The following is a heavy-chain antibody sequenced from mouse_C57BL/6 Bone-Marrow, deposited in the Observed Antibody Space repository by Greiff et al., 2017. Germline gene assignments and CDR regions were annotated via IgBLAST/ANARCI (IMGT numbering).Heavy chain of an antibody. V-gene: IGHV1-19*01. CDR2: INPYNGGT. CDR1: GYTFTDYY. D-gene: IGHD1-1*01. CDR3: APIYYYGSSYRRYYAMDY. J-gene: IGHJ4*01. Sequence: VQLQQSGPVLVKPGASVKMSCKASGYTFTDYYMNWVKQSHGKSLEWIGVINPYNGGTSYNQKFKGKATLTVNKSSSTAYMELNSMTSEDSAVYYCAPIYYYGSSYRRYYAMDYWGQGTSVTVSS.